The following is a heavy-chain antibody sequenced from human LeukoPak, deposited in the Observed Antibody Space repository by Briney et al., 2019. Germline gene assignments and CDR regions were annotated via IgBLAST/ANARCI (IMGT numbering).Heavy chain of an antibody. D-gene: IGHD6-13*01. J-gene: IGHJ4*02. CDR3: AKVRDRLSSFYPAA. V-gene: IGHV1-2*02. Sequence: ASVKVSCKASGYIFTDYYMHWVRQAPGQGLEWMGWINPNSGGTKYAQRFQGRVTMTRDTSISTAHMELSRLTSDDTAVYYCAKVRDRLSSFYPAAWGQGTLVTVSS. CDR2: INPNSGGT. CDR1: GYIFTDYY.